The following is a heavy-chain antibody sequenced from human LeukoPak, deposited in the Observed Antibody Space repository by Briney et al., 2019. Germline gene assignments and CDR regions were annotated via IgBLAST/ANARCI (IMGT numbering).Heavy chain of an antibody. CDR1: GYTFTSYA. Sequence: GASVKVSCKASGYTFTSYAMHWVRQAPGQRLEWMGWINAGNGNTKYSQKFQGRVTMTEDTSTDTAYMELSSLRSEDTAVYYCATGYSSGWYPYYFDYWGQGTLVTVSS. CDR3: ATGYSSGWYPYYFDY. CDR2: INAGNGNT. V-gene: IGHV1-3*01. D-gene: IGHD6-19*01. J-gene: IGHJ4*02.